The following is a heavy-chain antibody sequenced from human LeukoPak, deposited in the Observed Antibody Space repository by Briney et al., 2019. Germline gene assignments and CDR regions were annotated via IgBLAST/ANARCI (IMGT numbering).Heavy chain of an antibody. CDR2: IKADGSDK. V-gene: IGHV3-30*02. CDR1: GFTFSSCG. J-gene: IGHJ4*02. D-gene: IGHD1-14*01. Sequence: GGSLRLSCAASGFTFSSCGMHWVRQAPGKGLEWVTFIKADGSDKYYAESVKGRFTVSRDNSRDTLYLQMNNLRPEDTAMYYCARDPDDGDNWGQGALVTVSS. CDR3: ARDPDDGDN.